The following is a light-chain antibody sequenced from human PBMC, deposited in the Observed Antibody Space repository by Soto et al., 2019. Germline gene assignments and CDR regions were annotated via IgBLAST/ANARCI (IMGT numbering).Light chain of an antibody. CDR1: ISNIGTNY. J-gene: IGLJ1*01. V-gene: IGLV1-47*01. CDR2: RDN. Sequence: VLTQPPSVSGTPGQRVTISCSGGISNIGTNYVHWFQQLPGTAPKVLSNRDNQRPSGVPDRFSGSKSGTSASLAISGLQSEDEAEYYCAAWDDTVRSDVFGTGTKVTVL. CDR3: AAWDDTVRSDV.